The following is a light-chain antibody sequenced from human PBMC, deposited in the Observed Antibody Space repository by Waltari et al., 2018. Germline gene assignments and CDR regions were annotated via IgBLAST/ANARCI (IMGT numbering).Light chain of an antibody. CDR2: DAS. CDR1: QSVSSY. V-gene: IGKV3-11*01. Sequence: EIVLTQSPATLSLSPGERATLPCRASQSVSSYLAWYQQKPGQAPRLLIYDASNRATGIPARFSGSGSGTDFTLTISSLEPEDFAVYYCQQYDSTPYTFGQGTKLEIK. CDR3: QQYDSTPYT. J-gene: IGKJ2*01.